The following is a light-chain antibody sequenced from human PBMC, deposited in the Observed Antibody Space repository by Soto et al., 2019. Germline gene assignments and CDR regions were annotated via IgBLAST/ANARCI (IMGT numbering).Light chain of an antibody. Sequence: QSALTQPASVSGSPGQSITISCTGTSSDGGGYNYVSWYQQHPGKAPKLMIYDVSNRPSGVSNRFSGSKSGNTASLTISGLQAEDEADYYCSSYTGSSTLDVVFGGGTKLTVL. CDR2: DVS. V-gene: IGLV2-14*01. CDR1: SSDGGGYNY. J-gene: IGLJ2*01. CDR3: SSYTGSSTLDVV.